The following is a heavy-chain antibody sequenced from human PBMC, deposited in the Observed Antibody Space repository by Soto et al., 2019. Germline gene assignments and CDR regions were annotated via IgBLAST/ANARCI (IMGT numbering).Heavy chain of an antibody. Sequence: QVQLVESGGGVVQPGRSLRLSCAASGFTFSSYGMHWVRQAPGKGLEWVAVIWYDGSNKYYADSVKGRFTISRDNSKNTLYLQMNSLRAEDTAVYYCARNNGEYYYDTIWGQGTMVTVSS. CDR1: GFTFSSYG. CDR2: IWYDGSNK. J-gene: IGHJ3*02. V-gene: IGHV3-33*01. D-gene: IGHD3-22*01. CDR3: ARNNGEYYYDTI.